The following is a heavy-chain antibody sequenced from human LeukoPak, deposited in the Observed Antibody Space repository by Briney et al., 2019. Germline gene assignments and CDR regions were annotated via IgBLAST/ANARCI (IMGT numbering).Heavy chain of an antibody. Sequence: SQTLSLTCAISGDSVSSNTAAWNWIRQSPSRGLEWLGRTYYRSKWHYDYAVSIKSQITIYPDASKNQFSLQLNSVTPEDTAVYYCARSGYFAEYFQYWGQGSLVIVSS. CDR2: TYYRSKWHY. D-gene: IGHD5-12*01. J-gene: IGHJ1*01. V-gene: IGHV6-1*01. CDR1: GDSVSSNTAA. CDR3: ARSGYFAEYFQY.